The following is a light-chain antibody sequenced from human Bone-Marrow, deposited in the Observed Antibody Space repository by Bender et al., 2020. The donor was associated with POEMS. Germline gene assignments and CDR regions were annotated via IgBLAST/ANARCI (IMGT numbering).Light chain of an antibody. CDR2: DVS. CDR3: SSYAGSYSRV. CDR1: SSDIGGYNF. J-gene: IGLJ3*02. V-gene: IGLV2-14*01. Sequence: QSALTQPASVSGSPGQSITISCTGTSSDIGGYNFVSWYQQHPGKAPKLLISDVSERPSGVSNRFSGSKSGNTASLTISGLQPEDEAEYYCSSYAGSYSRVFGGGTKLTVL.